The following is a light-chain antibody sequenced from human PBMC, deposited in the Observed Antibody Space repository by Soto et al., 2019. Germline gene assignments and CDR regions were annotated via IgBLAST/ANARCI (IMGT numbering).Light chain of an antibody. CDR3: QAYDYSLTAFV. CDR2: GNR. Sequence: QSVLTQPASVSGSPGQSITISCTGTNSNLGAGYDVHWYQQLPGAAPKLVIFGNRNRPSGVPERFSGSKSGTSASLAITGLQAEDEADYYCQAYDYSLTAFVFGGGTKVTVL. CDR1: NSNLGAGYD. J-gene: IGLJ3*02. V-gene: IGLV1-40*01.